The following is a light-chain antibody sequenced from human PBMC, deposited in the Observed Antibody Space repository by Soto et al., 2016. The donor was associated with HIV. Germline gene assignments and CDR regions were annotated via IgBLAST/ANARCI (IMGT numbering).Light chain of an antibody. CDR3: QVWDTSSHHVV. CDR2: DDS. J-gene: IGLJ3*02. Sequence: SYELTQPPSVSVAPGKTARITCGGSNIGSKSVHWYQQRPGQAPVLVVYDDSDRPLGIPERFSGSNSGNTATLTISRVEAGDEADYYCQVWDTSSHHVVFGGGTKVTVL. CDR1: NIGSKS. V-gene: IGLV3-21*03.